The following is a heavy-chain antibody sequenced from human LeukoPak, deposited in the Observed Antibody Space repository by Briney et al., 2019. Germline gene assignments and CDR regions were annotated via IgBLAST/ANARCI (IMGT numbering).Heavy chain of an antibody. CDR2: INDSENT. Sequence: SETLSLTCAVYGGSFSGSYWSWIRQPPGKGLEWVGEINDSENTNYNPSLKSRVSLSIDTSKNQFSLKLNSATAADTAVYYCARDGDYTGYFDYWGQGALVTVSS. D-gene: IGHD4-11*01. V-gene: IGHV4-34*01. J-gene: IGHJ4*02. CDR3: ARDGDYTGYFDY. CDR1: GGSFSGSY.